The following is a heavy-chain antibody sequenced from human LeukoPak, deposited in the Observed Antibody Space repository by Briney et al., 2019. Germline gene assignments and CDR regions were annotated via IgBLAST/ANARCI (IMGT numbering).Heavy chain of an antibody. J-gene: IGHJ6*02. D-gene: IGHD3-10*01. Sequence: GGSLRLSCAASGFTFSSYWMHWVRQAPGKGLVWVSRINSDGSSTSYADSVKGRFTISGDNAKNTLYLQMNSLRAEDTAVYYCARAYGSGRNYYYYGMDVWGQGTTVTVSS. V-gene: IGHV3-74*01. CDR2: INSDGSST. CDR3: ARAYGSGRNYYYYGMDV. CDR1: GFTFSSYW.